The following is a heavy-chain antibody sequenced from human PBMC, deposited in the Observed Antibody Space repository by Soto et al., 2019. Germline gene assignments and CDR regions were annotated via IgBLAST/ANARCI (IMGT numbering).Heavy chain of an antibody. Sequence: QAQLVQSGSEVREPGASVKVSCKASGYPFTTYGITWVRQAPGQGLEWLGWISAYTDNTNYAQNLQGRVTMTTDTSTSTAYMELRCLRSDDTAVYYCARENWNYDYYYGMDVWGQGTTVTVSS. D-gene: IGHD1-1*01. CDR3: ARENWNYDYYYGMDV. V-gene: IGHV1-18*04. CDR2: ISAYTDNT. CDR1: GYPFTTYG. J-gene: IGHJ6*02.